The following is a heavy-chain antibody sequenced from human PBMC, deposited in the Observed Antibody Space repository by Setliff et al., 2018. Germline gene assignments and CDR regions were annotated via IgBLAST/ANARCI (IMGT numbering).Heavy chain of an antibody. CDR2: MSSYNDGT. Sequence: ASVKVSCKASGHIFSSNGISWVRQATGQGREWMGGMSSYNDGTDYAQSFQGRVTMTTDTSASAAYKGMNSLRVDDTVISDCARGKDYADGRGYPIFQHWGQGTPVTVSS. D-gene: IGHD3-22*01. CDR1: GHIFSSNG. CDR3: ARGKDYADGRGYPIFQH. J-gene: IGHJ1*01. V-gene: IGHV1-18*01.